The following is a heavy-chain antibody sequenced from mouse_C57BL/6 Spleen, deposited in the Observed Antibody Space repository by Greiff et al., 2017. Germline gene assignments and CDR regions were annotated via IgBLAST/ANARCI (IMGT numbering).Heavy chain of an antibody. J-gene: IGHJ4*01. CDR1: GYTFTSYW. D-gene: IGHD2-3*01. Sequence: VQLQQPGTELVKPGASVTLSCKASGYTFTSYWMHWVKQRPGQGLEWIGNINPSNGGTNYNEKVKSKATLTVDKSSSTAYMQLSSLTSEDSAVYYCARDYDGNRYYYAMDYWGQGTSVTVSS. CDR3: ARDYDGNRYYYAMDY. CDR2: INPSNGGT. V-gene: IGHV1-53*01.